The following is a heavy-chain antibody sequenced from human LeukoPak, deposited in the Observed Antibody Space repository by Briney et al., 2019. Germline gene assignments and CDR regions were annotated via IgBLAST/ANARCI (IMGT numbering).Heavy chain of an antibody. D-gene: IGHD2-21*02. J-gene: IGHJ6*02. CDR1: GYSFTSYW. Sequence: GESLKISCKGSGYSFTSYWTGWVRQMPGKGLEWMGIIYPGDSDTRYSPSFQGQVTISADKSISTAYLQWSSLKASDTAMYYCARQYCGGDCYSGVGYYYGMDVWGQGTTVTVSS. V-gene: IGHV5-51*01. CDR2: IYPGDSDT. CDR3: ARQYCGGDCYSGVGYYYGMDV.